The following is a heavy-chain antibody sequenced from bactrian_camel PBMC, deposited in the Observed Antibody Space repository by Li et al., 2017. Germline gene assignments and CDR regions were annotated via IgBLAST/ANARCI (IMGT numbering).Heavy chain of an antibody. D-gene: IGHD4*01. J-gene: IGHJ4*01. CDR2: IDSDGNT. Sequence: HVQLVESGGGLVQPGGSLRLSCAASVFTFSTYWMYWVRQAPGKEREGVAAIDSDGNTRMADSVKGRFTISKDDAKNTLYLQMNSLKSEDTALYYCATVAGSFSDNYARARAYVYWGQGTQVTVS. CDR1: VFTFSTYW. V-gene: IGHV3S1*01. CDR3: ATVAGSFSDNYARARAYVY.